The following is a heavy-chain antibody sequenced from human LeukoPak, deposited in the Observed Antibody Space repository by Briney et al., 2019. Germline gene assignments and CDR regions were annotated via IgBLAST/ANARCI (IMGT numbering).Heavy chain of an antibody. CDR3: ACQRDDYDFSGVHAFDL. V-gene: IGHV1-2*02. Sequence: AASVKVSCKASGYTFSDYYIHWVRQAPGQGLEWMGWIHPKTGATISAQKFQGRVTMTRDTSISTAYMDLSSLRSDDTAVYYCACQRDDYDFSGVHAFDLWGQGTMVIVSS. D-gene: IGHD3-3*01. CDR1: GYTFSDYY. J-gene: IGHJ3*01. CDR2: IHPKTGAT.